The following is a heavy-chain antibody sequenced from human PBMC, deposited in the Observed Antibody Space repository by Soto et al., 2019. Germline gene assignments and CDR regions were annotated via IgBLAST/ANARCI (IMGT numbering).Heavy chain of an antibody. J-gene: IGHJ5*02. Sequence: PGGSLRLSCAASGFTFSSYSMNWVRQAPGKGLEWVSSISSSSSYIYYADSVKGRFTISRDNAKNSLYLQMNSLRAEDTAVYYCAREWRYSGSSHWFDPWGQGTLVTVPQ. CDR1: GFTFSSYS. V-gene: IGHV3-21*01. CDR2: ISSSSSYI. CDR3: AREWRYSGSSHWFDP. D-gene: IGHD1-26*01.